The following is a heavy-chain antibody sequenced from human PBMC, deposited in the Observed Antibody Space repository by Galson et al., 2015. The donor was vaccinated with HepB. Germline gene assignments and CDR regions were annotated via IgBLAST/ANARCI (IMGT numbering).Heavy chain of an antibody. Sequence: TLSLTCTVSGGSINSGDYYWSWIRQPPGKGLEWIGYINYSGSTYYNPSLKSRVTISVDRSKNQFSLKLRSVTAADTAVYFCAPCGSGGFDPWGQGTLVTVSS. CDR2: INYSGST. J-gene: IGHJ5*02. CDR1: GGSINSGDYY. D-gene: IGHD3-16*01. V-gene: IGHV4-30-4*01. CDR3: APCGSGGFDP.